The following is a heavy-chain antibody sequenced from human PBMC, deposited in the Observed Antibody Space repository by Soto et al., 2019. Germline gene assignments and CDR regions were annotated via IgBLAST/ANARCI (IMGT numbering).Heavy chain of an antibody. CDR1: GGSFSGYY. J-gene: IGHJ6*02. D-gene: IGHD3-3*01. Sequence: SETLSLTCAVYGGSFSGYYWSWIRQPPGKGLEWIGEINHSGSTNYNPSLKSRVTISVDTSKNQFSLKLSSVTAADTAVYYCARAAFGSGSYYYYGMVVWGQGTTVTVSS. CDR3: ARAAFGSGSYYYYGMVV. CDR2: INHSGST. V-gene: IGHV4-34*01.